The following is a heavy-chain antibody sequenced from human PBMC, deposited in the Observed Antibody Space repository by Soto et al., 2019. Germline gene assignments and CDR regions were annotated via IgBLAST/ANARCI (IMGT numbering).Heavy chain of an antibody. J-gene: IGHJ4*02. CDR2: ISAKNGDT. CDR1: GYTFSDYG. CDR3: AREPPETPPDY. Sequence: GASVKVSCKASGYTFSDYGCSWVRQAPGQGLEWMGWISAKNGDTNFAQKFRGRVTMTTDTSTSTVYMELRSLKVDDTAVYYCAREPPETPPDYWGQGTLVTVSS. V-gene: IGHV1-18*01.